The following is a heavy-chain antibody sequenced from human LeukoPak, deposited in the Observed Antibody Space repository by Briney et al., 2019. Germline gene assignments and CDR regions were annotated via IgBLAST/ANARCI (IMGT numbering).Heavy chain of an antibody. CDR3: ARTCDSSGYYYEAFDI. J-gene: IGHJ3*02. CDR2: INWNGGST. D-gene: IGHD3-22*01. V-gene: IGHV3-20*01. Sequence: PGGSLRLSCAASGFTFSDYGMNWVRQAPGKGLEWVSYINWNGGSTGYADSVKGRFTISRDNAKNSLYLQMNSLRADDTALYHCARTCDSSGYYYEAFDIWGQGTMVTVSS. CDR1: GFTFSDYG.